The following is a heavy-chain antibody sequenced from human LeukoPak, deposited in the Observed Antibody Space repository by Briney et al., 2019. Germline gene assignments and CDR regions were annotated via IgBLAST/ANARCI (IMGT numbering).Heavy chain of an antibody. Sequence: RIIPILGIANYAQKFQGRVTITADKSTSTAYMELSSLRSEDTAVYYCARERVGATNIPFDYWGQGTLVTVSS. CDR3: ARERVGATNIPFDY. J-gene: IGHJ4*02. V-gene: IGHV1-69*04. CDR2: IIPILGIA. D-gene: IGHD1-26*01.